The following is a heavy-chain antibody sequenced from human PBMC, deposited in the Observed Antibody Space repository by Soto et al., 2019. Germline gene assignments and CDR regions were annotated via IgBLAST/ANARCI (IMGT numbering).Heavy chain of an antibody. V-gene: IGHV2-5*01. Sequence: SGPTLVNPXQTLTLTCTFSGFSLSTSGVGVGWIRQPPGKALEWLALIYWNDDKRYSPSLKSRLTITKDTSKNQVVLTMTNMDPVDTATYYCASGSGNPDAFDIWGQGTMVTVSS. J-gene: IGHJ3*02. CDR2: IYWNDDK. CDR3: ASGSGNPDAFDI. D-gene: IGHD3-10*01. CDR1: GFSLSTSGVG.